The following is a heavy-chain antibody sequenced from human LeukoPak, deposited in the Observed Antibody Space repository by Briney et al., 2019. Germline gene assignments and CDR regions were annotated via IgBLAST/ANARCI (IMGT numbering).Heavy chain of an antibody. Sequence: PSQTLSLTCTVSGGSISSGDYYWSWIRQPPGKGLEWIEYIYYSGSTYYNPSLKSRVTISVDTSKNQFSLKLSSVTAADTAVYYCARARAGYSYVPLDYYFDYWGQGTLVTVSS. CDR2: IYYSGST. V-gene: IGHV4-30-4*01. CDR1: GGSISSGDYY. D-gene: IGHD5-18*01. CDR3: ARARAGYSYVPLDYYFDY. J-gene: IGHJ4*02.